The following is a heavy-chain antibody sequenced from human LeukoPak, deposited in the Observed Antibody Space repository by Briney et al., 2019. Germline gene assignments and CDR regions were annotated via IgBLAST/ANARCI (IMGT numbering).Heavy chain of an antibody. J-gene: IGHJ3*02. Sequence: PSETLSLTCTVSGGSISSYYWSWIRQPPGKGLEWIGYIYHSGSTYYNPSLKSRVTISVDRSKNQFSLKLSSVTAADTAVYYCARDRQIENDAFDIWGQGTMVTVSS. CDR1: GGSISSYY. V-gene: IGHV4-59*12. D-gene: IGHD2-21*01. CDR3: ARDRQIENDAFDI. CDR2: IYHSGST.